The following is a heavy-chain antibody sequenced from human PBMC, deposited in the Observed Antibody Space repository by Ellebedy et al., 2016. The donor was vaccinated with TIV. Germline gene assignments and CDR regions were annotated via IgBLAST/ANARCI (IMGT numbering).Heavy chain of an antibody. CDR3: ARDISYVGSPFYGPPDY. D-gene: IGHD4-17*01. J-gene: IGHJ4*02. V-gene: IGHV1-18*04. CDR1: GYTFTSYG. Sequence: ASVKVSCKASGYTFTSYGISWVRQAPGQGLEWMGSISAYNGNTNYAQKLQGRVTMTRDTSTSTVYMELSSLRSDDTAVYYCARDISYVGSPFYGPPDYWGQGTLVTVSS. CDR2: ISAYNGNT.